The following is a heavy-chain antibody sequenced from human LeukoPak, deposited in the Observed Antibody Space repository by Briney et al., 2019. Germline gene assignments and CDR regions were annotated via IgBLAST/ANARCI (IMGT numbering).Heavy chain of an antibody. J-gene: IGHJ5*02. CDR1: GGSISSGGYY. Sequence: SGTLSLTRTVSGGSISSGGYYWSWIRKHPGKGLEWIGYIYYSGSTYYNPSLKSRVTISVDTSKNQFSLKLSSVTAADTAVYYCARGVRYYGSGSWGNWFDPWGQGTLVTVSS. D-gene: IGHD3-10*01. CDR2: IYYSGST. V-gene: IGHV4-31*03. CDR3: ARGVRYYGSGSWGNWFDP.